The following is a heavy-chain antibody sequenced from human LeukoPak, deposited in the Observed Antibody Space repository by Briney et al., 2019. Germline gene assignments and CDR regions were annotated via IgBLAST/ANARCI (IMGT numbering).Heavy chain of an antibody. CDR2: IIPIFATA. D-gene: IGHD2-15*01. V-gene: IGHV1-69*05. J-gene: IGHJ5*02. CDR3: ASRYCSGGSCYLDWFDP. CDR1: GGTFISYA. Sequence: ASVKVSCKASGGTFISYAISWVGQAPGQGLEGVGGIIPIFATATSAQKFQGTITITTDQSTSTAYMELSILRSEDTAVYYCASRYCSGGSCYLDWFDPWGQGTLVTVSS.